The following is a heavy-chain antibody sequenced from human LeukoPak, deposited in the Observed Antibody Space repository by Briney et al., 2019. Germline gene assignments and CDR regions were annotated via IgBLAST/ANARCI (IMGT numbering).Heavy chain of an antibody. CDR2: ISSSGSTI. Sequence: PGGSLRLSCAASGFTFSDYYMSWIRQAPGKGLEWVSYISSSGSTIYYADSVKGRFTISRDNAKNSLYLQVNSLTAEDTAVYYCARAGVDTSGYYYQGFDYWGQGALVTVSS. CDR1: GFTFSDYY. D-gene: IGHD3-3*01. V-gene: IGHV3-11*04. J-gene: IGHJ4*02. CDR3: ARAGVDTSGYYYQGFDY.